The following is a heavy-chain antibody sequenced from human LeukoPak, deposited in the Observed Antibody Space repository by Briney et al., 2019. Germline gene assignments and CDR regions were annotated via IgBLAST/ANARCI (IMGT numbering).Heavy chain of an antibody. CDR2: IYYSGST. CDR3: ARQWFGELLYVGWFDP. V-gene: IGHV4-39*01. D-gene: IGHD3-10*01. J-gene: IGHJ5*02. Sequence: SETLSLTCTVSGGSISSSSYYWGWIRQPPGKWLEWIGSIYYSGSTYYNPSLKSRVTISVDTSKNQFSLKRSSVTAADTAVYYCARQWFGELLYVGWFDPWGQGTLVTVSS. CDR1: GGSISSSSYY.